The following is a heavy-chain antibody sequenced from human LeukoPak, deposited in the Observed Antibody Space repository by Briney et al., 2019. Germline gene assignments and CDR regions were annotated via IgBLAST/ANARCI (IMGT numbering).Heavy chain of an antibody. J-gene: IGHJ5*02. CDR1: GYSISSGYY. D-gene: IGHD2-15*01. CDR2: IHHSGST. V-gene: IGHV4-38-2*02. CDR3: ARHLSGCGGGSCYFGWWFDP. Sequence: PSETLSLTCTVSGYSISSGYYWGWIRQPPGKGLEWIGTIHHSGSTYYNPSLKSRVTISVDTSKNQFSLKLSSVTAADTAVYYCARHLSGCGGGSCYFGWWFDPWGQGTLVTVSS.